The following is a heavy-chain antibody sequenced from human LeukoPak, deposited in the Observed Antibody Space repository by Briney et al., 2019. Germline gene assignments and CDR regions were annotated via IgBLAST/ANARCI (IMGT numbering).Heavy chain of an antibody. J-gene: IGHJ5*02. CDR3: ARDARYNWNYPPWGFDP. Sequence: ASVKVSCKASGYTFTSYGISWVRQAPGQGLEWMGWISAYNGNTNYAQKLQGRVTMTTDTSTSTAYMELRSLRSDDTAVYYCARDARYNWNYPPWGFDPWGQGTLVTVSS. CDR1: GYTFTSYG. D-gene: IGHD1-7*01. V-gene: IGHV1-18*01. CDR2: ISAYNGNT.